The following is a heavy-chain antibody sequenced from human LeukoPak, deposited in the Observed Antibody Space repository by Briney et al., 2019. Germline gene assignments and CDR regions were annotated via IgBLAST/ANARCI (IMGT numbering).Heavy chain of an antibody. V-gene: IGHV1-2*02. CDR3: ARSPGGSSSWYPYYYYYGMDV. Sequence: GASVKVSCKASGYTFTGYYIHWVRQAPGQRLEWVGWINPNSGGTNSAQKFQGRVTMTRDTSASTAYMELSSLRSEDTAVYYCARSPGGSSSWYPYYYYYGMDVWGQGTTVTVSS. CDR1: GYTFTGYY. J-gene: IGHJ6*02. D-gene: IGHD6-13*01. CDR2: INPNSGGT.